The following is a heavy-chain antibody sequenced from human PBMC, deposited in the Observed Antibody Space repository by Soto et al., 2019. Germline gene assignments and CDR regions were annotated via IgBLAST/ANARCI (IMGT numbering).Heavy chain of an antibody. J-gene: IGHJ4*02. V-gene: IGHV2-5*01. CDR1: GLSLSTRGVG. D-gene: IGHD3-3*01. CDR2: ISWNDDN. Sequence: SGPTLVNPTQTPTLTCAFSGLSLSTRGVGVGWIRQPPGKALEWLVLISWNDDNRYSPSLKSRLTITKDTSKNQVVLTMTNMDPVDTATYYCAHGRSGYFDYWGQGTLVTVSS. CDR3: AHGRSGYFDY.